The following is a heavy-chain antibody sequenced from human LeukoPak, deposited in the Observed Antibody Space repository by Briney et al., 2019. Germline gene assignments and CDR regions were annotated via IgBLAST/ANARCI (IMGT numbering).Heavy chain of an antibody. V-gene: IGHV3-30*02. CDR3: ANDYGDYPLYYMDV. CDR2: IRYDGSNK. J-gene: IGHJ6*03. CDR1: GFTFSSYG. D-gene: IGHD4-17*01. Sequence: GGSLRLSCAASGFTFSSYGMHWVRQAPGKGLEWVAFIRYDGSNKYYADSAKGRFTISRDNSKNTLYLQMNSLRAEDTAVYYCANDYGDYPLYYMDVWGKGTTVTISS.